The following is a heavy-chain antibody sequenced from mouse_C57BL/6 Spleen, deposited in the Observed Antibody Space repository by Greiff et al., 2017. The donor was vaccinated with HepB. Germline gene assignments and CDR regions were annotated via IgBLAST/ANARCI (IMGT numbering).Heavy chain of an antibody. J-gene: IGHJ4*01. Sequence: QVQLQQPGAELVKPGASVKLSCKASGYTFTSYWMHWVKQRPGRGLEGIGRIAPNSGGTKYNEKFKSKATLTVDKPYSTAYMQLSSLTSADSAVYYCAREETVVGPIAMDYWGQGTSVTVSS. V-gene: IGHV1-72*01. CDR1: GYTFTSYW. CDR2: IAPNSGGT. D-gene: IGHD1-1*01. CDR3: AREETVVGPIAMDY.